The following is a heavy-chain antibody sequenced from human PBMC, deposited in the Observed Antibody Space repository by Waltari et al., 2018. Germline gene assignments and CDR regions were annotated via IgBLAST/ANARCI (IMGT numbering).Heavy chain of an antibody. D-gene: IGHD6-13*01. J-gene: IGHJ3*02. V-gene: IGHV5-51*01. CDR3: ARPPYSSSWYRAGAFDI. CDR2: IYPGDSDT. CDR1: GYSFTSYW. Sequence: EVQLVQSGAEVKKPGESLKISCKGSGYSFTSYWIGWVRQMPGKGLEWMGVIYPGDSDTRYSPAFQGQVTISADKSISTAYLQWSSLKASDTAMYYCARPPYSSSWYRAGAFDIWGQGTMVTVSS.